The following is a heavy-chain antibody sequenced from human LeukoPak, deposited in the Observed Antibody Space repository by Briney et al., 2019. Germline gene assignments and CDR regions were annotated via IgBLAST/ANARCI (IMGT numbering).Heavy chain of an antibody. Sequence: SETLSLTCIVSSGSISSNNHYWGWIRQPQGKRLEWIGSIDYSGSTDYNPSLKSRVTLSADTSKNQFSLKLNSVTAADTAVYYCARVLDYYGSGTRDFDYWGQGILVTVSS. V-gene: IGHV4-39*07. D-gene: IGHD3-10*01. CDR2: IDYSGST. CDR1: SGSISSNNHY. J-gene: IGHJ4*02. CDR3: ARVLDYYGSGTRDFDY.